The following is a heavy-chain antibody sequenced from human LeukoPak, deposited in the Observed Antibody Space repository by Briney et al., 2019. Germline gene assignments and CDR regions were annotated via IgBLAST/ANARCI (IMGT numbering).Heavy chain of an antibody. J-gene: IGHJ6*02. CDR2: INHGGST. CDR3: ARGTTYCSGGSCYAEYYYSMDV. CDR1: GGSFSGYY. D-gene: IGHD2-15*01. Sequence: SETLSLTCAVYGGSFSGYYWSWIRQHPGKGLEWIGEINHGGSTNYNPSLKSRVTISVDTSKNQFSLKLSSVTAADTAVYYCARGTTYCSGGSCYAEYYYSMDVWGQGTKVTVSS. V-gene: IGHV4-34*01.